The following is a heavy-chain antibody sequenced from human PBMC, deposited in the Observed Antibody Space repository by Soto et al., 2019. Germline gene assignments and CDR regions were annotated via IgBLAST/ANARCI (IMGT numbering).Heavy chain of an antibody. CDR1: GFTFSSYS. CDR2: ISSSSSTI. J-gene: IGHJ5*02. CDR3: ARDAVRGVITRLLDP. Sequence: GGSLRLSCAASGFTFSSYSVNWVRQAPGKGLEWVSYISSSSSTIYYADSVKGRFTISRDNAKNSLYLQMNSLRAEDTAVYYCARDAVRGVITRLLDPWGQGTLVTVSS. D-gene: IGHD3-10*01. V-gene: IGHV3-48*01.